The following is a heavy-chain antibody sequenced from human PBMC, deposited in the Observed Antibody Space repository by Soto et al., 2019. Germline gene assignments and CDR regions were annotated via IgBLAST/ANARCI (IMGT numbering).Heavy chain of an antibody. CDR1: GYTFTSYA. CDR3: ATDSGSYWAFDY. Sequence: SVKVSCKASGYTFTSYAVHWVRQAPGQRLEWLGWINAANGNTKYSQKFQGRITITRDTSASTTYMELSSLTSEDTAVYYCATDSGSYWAFDYWGQGALVTVSS. D-gene: IGHD1-26*01. CDR2: INAANGNT. V-gene: IGHV1-3*01. J-gene: IGHJ4*02.